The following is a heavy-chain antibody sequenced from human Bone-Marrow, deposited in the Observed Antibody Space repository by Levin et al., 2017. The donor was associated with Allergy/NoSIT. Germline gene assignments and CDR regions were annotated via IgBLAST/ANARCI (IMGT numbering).Heavy chain of an antibody. V-gene: IGHV3-21*01. CDR3: ARGKGSSWYAIDY. Sequence: LSLTCAASGFTFSSYSINWVRQAPGKGLEWVSSIGGTGQYIYYGDSVKGRFTISRDNAKNSLYLQMNSLRAEDTAVYYCARGKGSSWYAIDYWGQGTLVTVSS. CDR1: GFTFSSYS. CDR2: IGGTGQYI. J-gene: IGHJ4*02. D-gene: IGHD6-13*01.